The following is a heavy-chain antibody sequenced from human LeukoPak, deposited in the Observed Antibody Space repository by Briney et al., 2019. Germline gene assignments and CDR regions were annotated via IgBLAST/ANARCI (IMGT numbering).Heavy chain of an antibody. CDR3: AKDPTDYGDYDWYFVL. D-gene: IGHD4-17*01. CDR1: GFTFSSYA. CDR2: ISGSGGST. J-gene: IGHJ2*01. Sequence: GGSLRLSCAASGFTFSSYAMSWVRQAPGKGLEWVSAISGSGGSTYYADSVKGRFTISRDNSKNTLYLQMNSLRAEDTAVYYCAKDPTDYGDYDWYFVLWGRGTLVTVSS. V-gene: IGHV3-23*01.